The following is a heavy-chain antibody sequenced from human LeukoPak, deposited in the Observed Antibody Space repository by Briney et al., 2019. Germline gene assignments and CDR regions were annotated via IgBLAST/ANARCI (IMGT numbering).Heavy chain of an antibody. CDR3: ARDIPGALTGFCRGFDY. J-gene: IGHJ4*02. D-gene: IGHD3-9*01. V-gene: IGHV3-11*06. CDR2: ICTTSSYT. Sequence: PGGSLRLSCVASGFAFSDCYMSLIRQAPGKGPEWLSYICTTSSYTNYADSMKGRLIISRDNAKNSLYLQMNSLTDEDTAVYYCARDIPGALTGFCRGFDYWGQGTPVTVSS. CDR1: GFAFSDCY.